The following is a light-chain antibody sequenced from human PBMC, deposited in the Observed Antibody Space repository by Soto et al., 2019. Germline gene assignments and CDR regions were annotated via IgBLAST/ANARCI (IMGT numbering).Light chain of an antibody. J-gene: IGKJ5*01. CDR3: QQYGSSSIP. V-gene: IGKV3-20*01. CDR1: QSVSSSY. CDR2: GAS. Sequence: EIVLTQSPGTLSLSPGERATLSCRASQSVSSSYLACYQQKPGQAPRLLIYGASSRATGIPDRFSGSGSGTDFTLTISRLEPGDFAVYYCQQYGSSSIPFGQGTRLEIK.